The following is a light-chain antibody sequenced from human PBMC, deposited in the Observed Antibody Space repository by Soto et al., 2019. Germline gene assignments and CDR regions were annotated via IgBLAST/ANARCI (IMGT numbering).Light chain of an antibody. J-gene: IGKJ2*01. CDR1: QSVYNRY. V-gene: IGKV3-20*01. CDR2: GAS. Sequence: EIVLTQSPDTLSLSPGETATLSCRASQSVYNRYLAWYQQKPGQATRLLISGASFMDPGPPDRFSGSRSGSDFTLTISSLETEDFGVYDCPQYSGSLPYNFGQGTKLEIK. CDR3: PQYSGSLPYN.